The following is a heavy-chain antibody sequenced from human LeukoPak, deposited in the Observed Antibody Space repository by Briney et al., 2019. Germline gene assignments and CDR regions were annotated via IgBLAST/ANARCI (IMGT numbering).Heavy chain of an antibody. CDR1: GFIFSSYG. D-gene: IGHD4-23*01. J-gene: IGHJ6*03. CDR2: ITGSTYST. V-gene: IGHV3-23*01. Sequence: PGGSLRLSCAASGFIFSSYGMSWVRQAPGEGLEWISGITGSTYSTYYADSVRDRFTISRDNSKNTLYLQINSLRAEDTAVYYCAREVATQDYYYYMDVWGKGTTVTVSS. CDR3: AREVATQDYYYYMDV.